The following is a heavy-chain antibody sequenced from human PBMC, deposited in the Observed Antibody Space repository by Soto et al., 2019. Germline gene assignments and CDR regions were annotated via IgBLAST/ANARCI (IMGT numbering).Heavy chain of an antibody. J-gene: IGHJ4*02. CDR2: ISGSGSST. V-gene: IGHV3-23*01. CDR1: GVTFNTHA. D-gene: IGHD6-19*01. CDR3: AKSSARSSASY. Sequence: GGSLRLSGAASGVTFNTHAMSWVRQAPGKGLEWVSVISGSGSSTYYADSVKGRFTISRDNSKNTLYLQVNSLTAEDTAVYYCAKSSARSSASYWGQGTLVTVSS.